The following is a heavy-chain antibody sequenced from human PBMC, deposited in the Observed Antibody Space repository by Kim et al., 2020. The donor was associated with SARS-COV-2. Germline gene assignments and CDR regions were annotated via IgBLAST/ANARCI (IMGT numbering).Heavy chain of an antibody. V-gene: IGHV7-4-1*02. D-gene: IGHD2-2*02. Sequence: ASVKVSCKAFGYTFSKYGLNWVRQAPGQGLEWMGWIDTNTGTPAHAQAFRGRFFFSFDTSVSTAYLQINSLKAEDTAVYYCGREDGIPGAIKTNWLDPWGQGTLVTVSS. CDR1: GYTFSKYG. CDR2: IDTNTGTP. CDR3: GREDGIPGAIKTNWLDP. J-gene: IGHJ5*02.